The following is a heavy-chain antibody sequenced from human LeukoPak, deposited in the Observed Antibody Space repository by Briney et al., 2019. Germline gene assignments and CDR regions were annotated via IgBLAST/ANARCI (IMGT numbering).Heavy chain of an antibody. J-gene: IGHJ4*02. Sequence: GASVKVSCKASGYTFTSYYMHWVRQAPGQGLEWMGIINPSGGSTSYAQKFQGRVTMTRDTSTSTVYMELRSLRSDDTAVYYCARVVVVTHFWSGYSDYWGQGTLVTVSS. CDR3: ARVVVVTHFWSGYSDY. V-gene: IGHV1-46*01. CDR1: GYTFTSYY. D-gene: IGHD3-3*02. CDR2: INPSGGST.